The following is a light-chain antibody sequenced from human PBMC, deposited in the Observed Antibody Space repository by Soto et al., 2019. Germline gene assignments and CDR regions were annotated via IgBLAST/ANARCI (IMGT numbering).Light chain of an antibody. CDR1: SSNIGAGYD. CDR3: QSYDSSLSGFAV. CDR2: GNS. V-gene: IGLV1-40*01. Sequence: QSVLTQPPSGSGAPGQRGTISRTGSSSNIGAGYDVHWYQQLPGTAPKLLIYGNSNRPSGVPDRFSGSKSGTSASLAITGLQAEDEAEYYCQSYDSSLSGFAVFGGGTQLTVL. J-gene: IGLJ7*01.